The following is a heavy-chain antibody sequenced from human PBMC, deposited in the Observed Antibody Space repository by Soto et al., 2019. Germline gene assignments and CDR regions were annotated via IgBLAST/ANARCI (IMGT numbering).Heavy chain of an antibody. V-gene: IGHV4-59*08. J-gene: IGHJ4*02. Sequence: SETRSLTCTVSGGSISNYFWSWIRQPPGKGLEWIGYIFYSGSTNYNPSLKSRVTISVDTSNNQFSLKLSSVTAADTAVYYCARHVGRASYIDYWGQGTLVTVSS. CDR1: GGSISNYF. CDR2: IFYSGST. CDR3: ARHVGRASYIDY.